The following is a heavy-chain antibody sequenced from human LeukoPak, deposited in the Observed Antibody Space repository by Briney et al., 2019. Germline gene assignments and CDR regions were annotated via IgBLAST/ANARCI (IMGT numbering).Heavy chain of an antibody. CDR3: ARDFSSSWYGTGGGFEC. CDR2: ISYDGSNK. Sequence: GRSLRLSCAASGFTLSSYAMHWVRQAPGKGLEWVAVISYDGSNKYYADSVKGRFTISRDNSKNTLYLQMNSLRAEDTAVYYCARDFSSSWYGTGGGFECWGQGTLVTVSS. J-gene: IGHJ4*02. V-gene: IGHV3-30*04. CDR1: GFTLSSYA. D-gene: IGHD6-13*01.